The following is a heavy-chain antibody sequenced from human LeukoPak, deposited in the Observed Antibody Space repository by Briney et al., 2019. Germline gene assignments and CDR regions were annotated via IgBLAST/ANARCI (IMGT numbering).Heavy chain of an antibody. J-gene: IGHJ5*02. D-gene: IGHD2-2*01. V-gene: IGHV3-7*01. CDR2: IKQDGSEK. CDR1: GFTFNRYW. Sequence: GGSLRLSCVVSGFTFNRYWMTWVRQAPGKGLEWVANIKQDGSEKNYVDSVKGRFTISRDNAKGSLYLQMNSLRAEDTAVYYCVREDDTKVPAQRGDWFDPWGQGTLVTVSS. CDR3: VREDDTKVPAQRGDWFDP.